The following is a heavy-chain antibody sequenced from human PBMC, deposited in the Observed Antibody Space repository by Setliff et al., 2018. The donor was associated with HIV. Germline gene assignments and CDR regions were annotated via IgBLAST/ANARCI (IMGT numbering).Heavy chain of an antibody. CDR1: GDSISSGDYY. D-gene: IGHD3-16*01. Sequence: SETLSLTCTVSGDSISSGDYYWSWIRQPPGKGLEWIGYIYYSGSTYYNPSLKSRLIISVDTSKNQFSLKLSSVTAADTAVYYCAKGGASSHWLGPWGQGTLVTVSS. V-gene: IGHV4-30-4*08. CDR3: AKGGASSHWLGP. CDR2: IYYSGST. J-gene: IGHJ5*02.